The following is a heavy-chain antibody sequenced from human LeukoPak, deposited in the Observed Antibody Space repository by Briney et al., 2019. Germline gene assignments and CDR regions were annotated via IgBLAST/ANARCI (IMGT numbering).Heavy chain of an antibody. V-gene: IGHV4-4*07. Sequence: SETLSLTCTVSGGSISSYYWSWIRQPAGKGLEWIGRIYTSGSTNYNPSLKNRVTMSVDTSKNQFSLKLSSVTAADTAVYYCARVLRGYCSSTSCYDANYYYYYMDVWGKGTTVTVSS. CDR2: IYTSGST. D-gene: IGHD2-2*01. CDR1: GGSISSYY. J-gene: IGHJ6*03. CDR3: ARVLRGYCSSTSCYDANYYYYYMDV.